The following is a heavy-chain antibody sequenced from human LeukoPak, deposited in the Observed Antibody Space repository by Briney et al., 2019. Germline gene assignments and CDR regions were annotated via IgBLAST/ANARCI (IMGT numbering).Heavy chain of an antibody. Sequence: PGGSLRLSCAASDFTLSDYYMTWIRQAPGKGLEWLSYISNSGSDIYSADSVKGRSTISRDNAKNSLYLQMNSLRAEDTAVYYCARSYRGTAGIVDVWGQGTTVTVSS. CDR2: ISNSGSDI. CDR1: DFTLSDYY. D-gene: IGHD6-13*01. CDR3: ARSYRGTAGIVDV. V-gene: IGHV3-11*01. J-gene: IGHJ6*02.